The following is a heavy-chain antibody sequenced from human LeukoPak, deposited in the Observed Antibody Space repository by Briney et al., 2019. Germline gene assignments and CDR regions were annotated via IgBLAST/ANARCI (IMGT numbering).Heavy chain of an antibody. CDR2: IYSSGST. CDR3: ARGRDGSSPWYFDY. Sequence: SETLPLTCTVSGGSINSYYWSWIRQPPGKRLEWIGFIYSSGSTDYNPSLESRVTISLDTSKNQFSLKMTSVTAADTAVYYCARGRDGSSPWYFDYWGQGTLVTVSS. CDR1: GGSINSYY. J-gene: IGHJ4*02. D-gene: IGHD5-24*01. V-gene: IGHV4-59*12.